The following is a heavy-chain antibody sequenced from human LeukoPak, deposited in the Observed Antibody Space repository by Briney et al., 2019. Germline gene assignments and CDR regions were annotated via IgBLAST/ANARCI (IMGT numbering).Heavy chain of an antibody. CDR2: INHSGST. D-gene: IGHD3-22*01. J-gene: IGHJ3*02. Sequence: PSETLSLTCAVYGGSFSGYYWSWIRQPPGKGLEWIGEINHSGSTNYNPSLKSRVTISVDTSKNQFSLKLSSVTAADTAVYYCARGRRGYYDSSGYPTLGAFDIWGQGTMVTVSS. CDR3: ARGRRGYYDSSGYPTLGAFDI. V-gene: IGHV4-34*01. CDR1: GGSFSGYY.